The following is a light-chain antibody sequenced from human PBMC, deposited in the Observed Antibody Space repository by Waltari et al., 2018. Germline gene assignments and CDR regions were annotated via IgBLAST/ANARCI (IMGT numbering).Light chain of an antibody. CDR2: DVY. J-gene: IGLJ2*01. V-gene: IGLV2-14*03. Sequence: QSALTQPASVSGSPGQTITIPCTGTTSDVGSYHYVSWYQRHPGKAPTLILYDVYIRPSGVSSRCSGSKSGNTASLTISGLQAEDEGDYYCSSYTDDTTLDVIFGGGTKLTVL. CDR1: TSDVGSYHY. CDR3: SSYTDDTTLDVI.